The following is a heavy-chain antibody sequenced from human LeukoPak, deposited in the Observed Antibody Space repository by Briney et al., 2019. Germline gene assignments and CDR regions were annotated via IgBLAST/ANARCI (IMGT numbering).Heavy chain of an antibody. CDR1: GFTFSSYW. CDR3: ARADIVATIDYYYYMDV. D-gene: IGHD5-12*01. CDR2: INSDGSST. V-gene: IGHV3-74*01. J-gene: IGHJ6*03. Sequence: GGSLRLSCAASGFTFSSYWMHWVRQAPGKGLVWVSRINSDGSSTSYADSVKGRFTISRDNAKNTLYLQMNSLRAEDTAVYYCARADIVATIDYYYYMDVWGKGTTVTVSS.